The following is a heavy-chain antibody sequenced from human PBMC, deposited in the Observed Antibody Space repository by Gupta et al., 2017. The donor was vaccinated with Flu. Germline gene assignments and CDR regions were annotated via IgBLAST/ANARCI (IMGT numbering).Heavy chain of an antibody. CDR1: GYTFPSSY. J-gene: IGHJ3*02. CDR2: INPSGGST. Sequence: VQLVQSGAAVKKPGDSVKVSCTASGYTFPSSYLHCVRQAPGQGLEWMGIINPSGGSTSYAQKFQGRVTMTRDTSTSTVYMELSSLRSEDTAVYDCARDQHYYDSSGYYLYGDAFDIWGQGTMVTVSS. CDR3: ARDQHYYDSSGYYLYGDAFDI. D-gene: IGHD3-22*01. V-gene: IGHV1-46*01.